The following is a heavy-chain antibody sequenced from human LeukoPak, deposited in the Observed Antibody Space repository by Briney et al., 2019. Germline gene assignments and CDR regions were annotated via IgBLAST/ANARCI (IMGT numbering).Heavy chain of an antibody. D-gene: IGHD5-18*01. Sequence: SQTLSLTCTVSGGSISSGSYYWSWIRQPPGKGLEWIGYIYYSGSTNYNPSLKSRVTISVDTSKTQFSLKLSSVTAADTAVYYCARSGYSYGADAFDIWGQGTMVTVSS. J-gene: IGHJ3*02. V-gene: IGHV4-61*01. CDR1: GGSISSGSYY. CDR2: IYYSGST. CDR3: ARSGYSYGADAFDI.